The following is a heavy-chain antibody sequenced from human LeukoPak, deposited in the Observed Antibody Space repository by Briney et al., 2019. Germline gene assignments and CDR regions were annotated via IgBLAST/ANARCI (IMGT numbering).Heavy chain of an antibody. CDR2: IYHSGSA. Sequence: SETLSLTCTVSGYSISSGYYWGWIRQSPGKGLEWIGSIYHSGSAYYNPSLKSRVSISTDTSKNQFSLKLSSVTAADTAVYYCAREILTGTPDYWGQGTLVTVSS. V-gene: IGHV4-38-2*02. J-gene: IGHJ4*02. CDR1: GYSISSGYY. D-gene: IGHD3-9*01. CDR3: AREILTGTPDY.